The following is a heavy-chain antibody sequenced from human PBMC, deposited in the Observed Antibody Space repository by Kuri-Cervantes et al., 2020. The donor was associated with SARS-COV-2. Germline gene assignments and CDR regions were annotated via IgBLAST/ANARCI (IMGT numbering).Heavy chain of an antibody. CDR3: ARIPGYSSGWLAFDI. D-gene: IGHD6-19*01. CDR1: GFTFSSYG. CDR2: IWYDGSNK. Sequence: GESLKISCAASGFTFSSYGMHWVRQAPGKGLEWVAVIWYDGSNKYYADSVKGRFTISRDNAKNSLYLQMNSLRAEDTAVYHCARIPGYSSGWLAFDIWGQGTMVTVSS. V-gene: IGHV3-33*08. J-gene: IGHJ3*02.